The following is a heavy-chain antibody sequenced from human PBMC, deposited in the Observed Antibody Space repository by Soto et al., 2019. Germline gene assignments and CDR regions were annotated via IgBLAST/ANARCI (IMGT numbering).Heavy chain of an antibody. J-gene: IGHJ5*02. Sequence: ASVKVSCKASGDTFTGYAMHWVRQAPGQGPEWMGWISSYNGDTNYAQTFQGRVTITADTSTSTAYMELSSLRSEDTAVYYCARDWDIVVGNWFDPWGQGTLVTVSS. CDR2: ISSYNGDT. CDR1: GDTFTGYA. CDR3: ARDWDIVVGNWFDP. V-gene: IGHV1-3*04. D-gene: IGHD2-2*01.